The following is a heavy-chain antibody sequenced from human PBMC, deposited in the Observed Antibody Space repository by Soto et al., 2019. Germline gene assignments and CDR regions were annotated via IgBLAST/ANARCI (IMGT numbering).Heavy chain of an antibody. J-gene: IGHJ4*02. Sequence: SLKISCKGSGYSFASYWIGWVRQMPGKGLEWMGIIYPGDSDTRYSPSFQGQVTISADKSISTAYLHWSSLKASDSAMYYCARQVEDGYSFAYHYWGQGTQVTVSS. V-gene: IGHV5-51*01. CDR3: ARQVEDGYSFAYHY. CDR1: GYSFASYW. CDR2: IYPGDSDT. D-gene: IGHD5-18*01.